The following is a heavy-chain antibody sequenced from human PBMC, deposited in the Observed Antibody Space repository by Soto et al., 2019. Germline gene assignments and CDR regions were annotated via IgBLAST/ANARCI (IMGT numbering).Heavy chain of an antibody. D-gene: IGHD3-22*01. CDR3: ARVGVAVTKYSYYYGMDV. CDR2: IIPMFGTT. V-gene: IGHV1-69*13. J-gene: IGHJ6*02. CDR1: GGTFSSYG. Sequence: GASVKVSCKASGGTFSSYGISWVRQAPGQGLEWMGGIIPMFGTTNYAQKFQGRVTITADESTSTAYMEVSSLGSEDTAVFFCARVGVAVTKYSYYYGMDVWGQGTTVTVSS.